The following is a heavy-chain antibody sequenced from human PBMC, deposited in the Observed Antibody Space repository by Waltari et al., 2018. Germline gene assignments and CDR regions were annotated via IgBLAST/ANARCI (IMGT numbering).Heavy chain of an antibody. CDR2: ISYDGSNK. D-gene: IGHD2-15*01. Sequence: QVQLVESGGGVVQPGRSLRLSCAASGFTFSSYGMHWVRQAPGKGLEWVAVISYDGSNKYYADSVKGRFTISRDNSKNTLYLQMNSLRAEDTAVYYCAKDPSAGGGNYLDYWGQGTLVTVSS. CDR1: GFTFSSYG. V-gene: IGHV3-30*18. CDR3: AKDPSAGGGNYLDY. J-gene: IGHJ4*02.